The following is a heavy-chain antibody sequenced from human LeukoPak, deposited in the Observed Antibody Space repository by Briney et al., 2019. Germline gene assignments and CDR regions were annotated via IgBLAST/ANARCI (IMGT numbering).Heavy chain of an antibody. CDR1: GGTFSSYA. V-gene: IGHV1-69*04. CDR3: AALLYCSGGSCYETEDY. D-gene: IGHD2-15*01. CDR2: IIPILGIA. Sequence: GASVKVSCKASGGTFSSYAISWVRQAPGQGLEWMGMIIPILGIAHNAQKFQGGVTLTADKSTSTAYMELSSLRSEDTAVYYCAALLYCSGGSCYETEDYWGEGSLLTVSS. J-gene: IGHJ4*02.